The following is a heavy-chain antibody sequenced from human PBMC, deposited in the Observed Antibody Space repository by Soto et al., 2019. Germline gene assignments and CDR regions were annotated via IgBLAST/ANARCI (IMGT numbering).Heavy chain of an antibody. D-gene: IGHD5-18*01. CDR3: TRGGYSYGYEAFDY. CDR2: INSDGSTT. V-gene: IGHV3-74*01. CDR1: GFTFSSYW. Sequence: EVQLVESGGGLVQPGGSLRLSCAASGFTFSSYWMHWVRQAPGKELVWVSRINSDGSTTSYADSVKGRFTISRDNAKNTSPLQMTRLSAEDTAVFYCTRGGYSYGYEAFDYWGQGTLVTVSS. J-gene: IGHJ4*02.